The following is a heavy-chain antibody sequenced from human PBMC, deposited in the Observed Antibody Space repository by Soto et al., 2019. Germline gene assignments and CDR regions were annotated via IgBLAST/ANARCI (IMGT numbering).Heavy chain of an antibody. J-gene: IGHJ4*02. Sequence: EVQLVESGGGLVKPGGSLRLSCAASGFTFSSYSMNWVRHAPGKGLECVSSISSSSSYIYYADSVKGRFTIYRDNAKNSLYLQMNSLRAEDTAVYYCAREVSKDSGYDFDYWGQGTLVTVSS. D-gene: IGHD5-12*01. CDR3: AREVSKDSGYDFDY. V-gene: IGHV3-21*01. CDR2: ISSSSSYI. CDR1: GFTFSSYS.